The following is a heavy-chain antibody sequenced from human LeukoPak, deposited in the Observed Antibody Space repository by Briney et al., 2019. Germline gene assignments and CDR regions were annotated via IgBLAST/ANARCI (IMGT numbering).Heavy chain of an antibody. CDR3: ARGLGPTY. Sequence: GGSLRLSCAASGFTFRSYEMNWVRQAPGKGLEWVSYISSSGSTRSYADSVKGRFTISRDNAKNSLYLQMNSLRAEDTAVYYCARGLGPTYWGQGTLVTVSS. CDR1: GFTFRSYE. CDR2: ISSSGSTR. V-gene: IGHV3-48*03. D-gene: IGHD2-21*01. J-gene: IGHJ4*02.